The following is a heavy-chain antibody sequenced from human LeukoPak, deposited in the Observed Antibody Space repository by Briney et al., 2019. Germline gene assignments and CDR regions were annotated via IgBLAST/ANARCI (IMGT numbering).Heavy chain of an antibody. CDR3: ARNAGNSDVDS. Sequence: SGTLSLTCTVSGGSISGYYWTWIRQPPGKGLEWIGEIFHTGSTNYNPSLKSRVTISVDKSNNQFSLKLNSMTAADTAVYYCARNAGNSDVDSWGQGILVTVSS. CDR1: GGSISGYY. CDR2: IFHTGST. D-gene: IGHD4-23*01. V-gene: IGHV4-59*12. J-gene: IGHJ4*02.